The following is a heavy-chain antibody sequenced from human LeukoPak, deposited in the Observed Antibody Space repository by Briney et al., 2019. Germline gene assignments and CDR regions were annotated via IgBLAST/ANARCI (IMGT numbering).Heavy chain of an antibody. V-gene: IGHV3-23*01. CDR2: ISDSGGST. D-gene: IGHD1-26*01. J-gene: IGHJ4*02. CDR1: GFTFSSYA. Sequence: GGSLRLSCAASGFTFSSYAMSWVRQAPGKGLEWVSTISDSGGSTYYADSVKGRFIISRDNSKNTLYLQMNSLRAEDTAVYYCAKLSGGSRPLDSWGQGALVTVSS. CDR3: AKLSGGSRPLDS.